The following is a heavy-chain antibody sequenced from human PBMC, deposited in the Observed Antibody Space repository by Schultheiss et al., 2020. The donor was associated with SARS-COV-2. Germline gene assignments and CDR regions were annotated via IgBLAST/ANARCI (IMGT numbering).Heavy chain of an antibody. Sequence: GGSLRLSCAASGFTFSSYAMHWVRQAPGKGLEWVAVISYDGTNKRYADSVKGRFTISRDTSKNTLHLQMSSLRAEDTAVYSCARDETLDYWGQGTLVTVSS. J-gene: IGHJ4*02. V-gene: IGHV3-30*04. CDR1: GFTFSSYA. CDR2: ISYDGTNK. CDR3: ARDETLDY.